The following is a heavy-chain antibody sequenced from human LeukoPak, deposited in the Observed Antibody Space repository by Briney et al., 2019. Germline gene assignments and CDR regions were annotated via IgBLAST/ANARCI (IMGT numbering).Heavy chain of an antibody. D-gene: IGHD1-26*01. CDR1: GNSISNTYY. V-gene: IGHV4-38-2*01. CDR2: IYNGGST. Sequence: PSETLSLTCAVSGNSISNTYYWGWIRPPPGKELEWIGSIYNGGSTHYNPSLKSRVTISVDTSKNQFSMKLSSVTAADTAVYYCARNSSGNYFDYWGQGTLVTVSS. CDR3: ARNSSGNYFDY. J-gene: IGHJ4*02.